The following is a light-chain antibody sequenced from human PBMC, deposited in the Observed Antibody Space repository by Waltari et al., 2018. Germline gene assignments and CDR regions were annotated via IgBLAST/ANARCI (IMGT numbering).Light chain of an antibody. CDR3: QQYNRWPPIT. V-gene: IGKV3-15*01. CDR1: QGVSRN. Sequence: VVLTQSPATLSVAPGESAIISCRASQGVSRNLAWYQQKPGQAPRHLIYDASTRSSSIPARFRGSGAGTEFTLTINSLQSEDSATYYGQQYNRWPPITFGQGTRLDIK. CDR2: DAS. J-gene: IGKJ5*01.